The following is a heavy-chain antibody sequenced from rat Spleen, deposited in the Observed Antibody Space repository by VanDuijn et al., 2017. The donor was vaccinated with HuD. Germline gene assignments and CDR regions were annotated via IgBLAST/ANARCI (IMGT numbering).Heavy chain of an antibody. Sequence: EVQLVESGGGLVQPGRSLKLSCVASGFTFSDYYMAWVRQAPKKGLEWVASISYEGRSTYYGDSVKGRFTISRDNVKGTLYLQVNSLRSEDTATYYCARPDSAIYVMDAWGQGASVTVSS. J-gene: IGHJ4*01. CDR3: ARPDSAIYVMDA. D-gene: IGHD4-3*01. CDR1: GFTFSDYY. V-gene: IGHV5-22*01. CDR2: ISYEGRST.